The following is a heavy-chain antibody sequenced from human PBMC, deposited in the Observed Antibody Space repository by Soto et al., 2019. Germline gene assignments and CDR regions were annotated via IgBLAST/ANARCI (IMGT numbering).Heavy chain of an antibody. Sequence: SSETLSLTCAVYGGSFSGYYWSWIRQPPGKGLEWIGEINHSGSTNYNPSLKSRVTISVDTSKNQFSLKLSSVTAADTAVYYCARKLRITIFGVVKSLGIMDVWGQGTTVTVSS. J-gene: IGHJ6*02. CDR1: GGSFSGYY. CDR3: ARKLRITIFGVVKSLGIMDV. CDR2: INHSGST. V-gene: IGHV4-34*01. D-gene: IGHD3-3*01.